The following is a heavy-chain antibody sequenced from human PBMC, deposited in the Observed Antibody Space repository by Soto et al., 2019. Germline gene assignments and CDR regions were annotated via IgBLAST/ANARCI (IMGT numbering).Heavy chain of an antibody. CDR3: VRDLAVAGSFYGRDV. J-gene: IGHJ6*02. CDR2: IKQDGSEK. D-gene: IGHD6-19*01. CDR1: GFPFSSYW. Sequence: GGSLRLSCAASGFPFSSYWMSWVRQAPGKGLEWVANIKQDGSEKYYVDSVKGRFTISRDNAKNSMYLQMNSLRPEDTAVYYCVRDLAVAGSFYGRDVPGQGTKGTGAS. V-gene: IGHV3-7*03.